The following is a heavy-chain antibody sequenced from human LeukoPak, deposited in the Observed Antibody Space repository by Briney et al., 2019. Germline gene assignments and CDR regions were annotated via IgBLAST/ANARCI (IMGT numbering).Heavy chain of an antibody. V-gene: IGHV4-59*01. Sequence: PSETPSLTCTVSGGSIRSNYWGWIRQPPWKGLEFIGHIYYTGSTNYNPSLRSRDTISLDTSKNQFSLNLNSVTSADTAVYYCARTEPSRPFDYWGQGTLVTVSS. CDR1: GGSIRSNY. J-gene: IGHJ4*02. D-gene: IGHD1-14*01. CDR2: IYYTGST. CDR3: ARTEPSRPFDY.